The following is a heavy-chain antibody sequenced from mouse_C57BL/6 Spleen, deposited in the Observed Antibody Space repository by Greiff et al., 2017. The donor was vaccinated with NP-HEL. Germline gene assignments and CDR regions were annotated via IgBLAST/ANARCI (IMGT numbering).Heavy chain of an antibody. V-gene: IGHV1-64*01. CDR1: SYTFTSYW. Sequence: QVQLQQPGAELVKPGASVKLSCKASSYTFTSYWMHWVKQRPGQGLEWIGMIHPNSGSTNYNEKFKSKATLTVDKSSSTAYMQLSSLTSEDSAVYYCARGYYSYYYAMDYWGQGTSVTVSS. CDR3: ARGYYSYYYAMDY. CDR2: IHPNSGST. D-gene: IGHD2-12*01. J-gene: IGHJ4*01.